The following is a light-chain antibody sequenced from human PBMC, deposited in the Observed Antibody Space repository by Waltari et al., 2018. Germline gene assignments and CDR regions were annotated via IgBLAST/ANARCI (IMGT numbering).Light chain of an antibody. Sequence: QSVLTQLPSASGTPGQSITISCSGSSSNIGGNFVYWYHQLPGTAPRPLISSNTQRPPGVPDRFSGSRAGTSASLAISGLRSEDEGDYYCAVWDDSLSGYIFGPGTRV. CDR2: SNT. J-gene: IGLJ1*01. CDR3: AVWDDSLSGYI. CDR1: SSNIGGNF. V-gene: IGLV1-47*01.